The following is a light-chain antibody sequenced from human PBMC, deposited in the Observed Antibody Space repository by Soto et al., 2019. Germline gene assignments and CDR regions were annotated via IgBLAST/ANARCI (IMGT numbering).Light chain of an antibody. Sequence: EIVLTQSPATLSVSPGERATLSCRTSQSVGSNLAWYQQKPGQAPRLLIYGAFIRAPGFPVTFRGTGSGSEFTLTITSLQSEDGALYYCQQYDKWPYTFGQGHKVDIK. J-gene: IGKJ2*01. CDR1: QSVGSN. V-gene: IGKV3-15*01. CDR3: QQYDKWPYT. CDR2: GAF.